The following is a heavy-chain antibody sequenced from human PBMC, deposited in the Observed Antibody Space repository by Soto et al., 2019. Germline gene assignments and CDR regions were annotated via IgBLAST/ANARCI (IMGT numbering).Heavy chain of an antibody. CDR1: GYTFTGYY. J-gene: IGHJ4*02. Sequence: ASVKVSCKASGYTFTGYYLHWVRQAPGQDLEWMGWINPNSGGTNYAQKFQGRVTMTRDTSISTAYMELSRLRSDDTAAYYCARGRTGTTSYFDYWGQGNLVTVSS. V-gene: IGHV1-2*02. CDR3: ARGRTGTTSYFDY. D-gene: IGHD1-1*01. CDR2: INPNSGGT.